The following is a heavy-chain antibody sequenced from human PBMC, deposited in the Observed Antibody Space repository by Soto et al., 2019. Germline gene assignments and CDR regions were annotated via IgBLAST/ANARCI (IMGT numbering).Heavy chain of an antibody. J-gene: IGHJ5*02. CDR1: GGSIGSGNSYA. CDR2: ISHTGRT. D-gene: IGHD3-16*01. CDR3: ARAVAPYLGTWFDP. Sequence: QLQLQESGSGLVKPSQTLSLTCAVSGGSIGSGNSYAWSWIRQPPGKGLEWIGSISHTGRTSYNPSLKGRVTMSVDKSKNPFSLKLSSVTAADMAVYYCARAVAPYLGTWFDPWGQGSLVIVSS. V-gene: IGHV4-30-2*01.